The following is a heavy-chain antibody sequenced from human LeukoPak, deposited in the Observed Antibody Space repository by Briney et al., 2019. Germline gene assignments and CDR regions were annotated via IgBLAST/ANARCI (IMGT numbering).Heavy chain of an antibody. CDR1: GFSFNSYW. Sequence: GGSLRLSCAASGFSFNSYWMSWVRQAPGKGLEWVAAIKQDGSEKYYVDSVKGRFTISRANAKTSLYLQMNSLGAEEPAVYYCASLSSAAFDIWGQGTMDTVSS. V-gene: IGHV3-7*03. D-gene: IGHD3-10*02. CDR2: IKQDGSEK. CDR3: ASLSSAAFDI. J-gene: IGHJ3*02.